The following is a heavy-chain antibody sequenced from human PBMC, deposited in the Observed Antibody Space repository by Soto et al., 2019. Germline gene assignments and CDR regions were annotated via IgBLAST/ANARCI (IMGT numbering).Heavy chain of an antibody. CDR3: ASKRLYFCGLDV. CDR2: IMQDGSDK. Sequence: EVQLVESGGGLVQPGGSLRLSCTAPGFSLSTSWMTWVRQAPGKGLEWVANIMQDGSDKYYVDSVKGRFTISRDNAKNSLYLQMTSLRAEDTAVYYCASKRLYFCGLDVWGQGTTVTVSS. J-gene: IGHJ6*02. V-gene: IGHV3-7*01. CDR1: GFSLSTSW.